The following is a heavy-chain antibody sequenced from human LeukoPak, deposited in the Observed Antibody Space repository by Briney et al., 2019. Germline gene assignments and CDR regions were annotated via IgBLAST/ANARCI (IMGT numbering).Heavy chain of an antibody. J-gene: IGHJ4*02. CDR2: IRCDGSSK. CDR1: GLPFSHSG. Sequence: PGGSLRLSCAASGLPFSHSGMHWARQAPGKGLEWVAFIRCDGSSKYYADSVKGRFTISRDNSKNALYLQMNSLRGEDTAVYYCFGITVTDVPYWGQGTLVTVSS. D-gene: IGHD1-7*01. V-gene: IGHV3-30*02. CDR3: FGITVTDVPY.